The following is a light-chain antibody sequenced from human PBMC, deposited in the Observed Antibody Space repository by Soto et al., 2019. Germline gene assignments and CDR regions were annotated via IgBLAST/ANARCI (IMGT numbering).Light chain of an antibody. V-gene: IGLV1-44*01. J-gene: IGLJ2*01. CDR3: AAWDDSLNGPV. Sequence: QSVLTQPPSASGTPGQRVTISCSGSSSNIGSNTVNWYQQLPGTAPKLLIYSNNQRHSGVPDRFSGSKSGTSASLAISGLQSEDEADYYCAAWDDSLNGPVFGGGTKVTVL. CDR1: SSNIGSNT. CDR2: SNN.